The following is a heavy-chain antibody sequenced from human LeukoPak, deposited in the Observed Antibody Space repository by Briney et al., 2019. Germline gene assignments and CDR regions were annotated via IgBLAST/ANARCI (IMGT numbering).Heavy chain of an antibody. CDR3: ASFPLDYYDPVDY. J-gene: IGHJ4*02. CDR1: GGSISSSSYY. V-gene: IGHV4-39*01. CDR2: IYYSGST. Sequence: SETLSLTCTVSGGSISSSSYYWGWIRQPPGKGLEWIGSIYYSGSTYYNPSLKSRVTISVDTSKNRFSLKLSSVTAADTAVYYCASFPLDYYDPVDYWGQGTLVTVSS. D-gene: IGHD1-26*01.